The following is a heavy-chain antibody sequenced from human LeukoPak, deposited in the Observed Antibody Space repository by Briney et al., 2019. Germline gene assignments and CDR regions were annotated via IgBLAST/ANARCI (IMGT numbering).Heavy chain of an antibody. CDR2: ISASDDTT. CDR1: GFTFNSYA. J-gene: IGHJ2*01. CDR3: VREGTPGRQFFDL. D-gene: IGHD6-19*01. V-gene: IGHV3-23*01. Sequence: PGGSLRLSCAASGFTFNSYALSWVRRAPGKGLEGVSAISASDDTTYYADSVRGRFTISTDNFKNSLFLQMNSMGADDTAVYYCVREGTPGRQFFDLWGRGTLVTVSS.